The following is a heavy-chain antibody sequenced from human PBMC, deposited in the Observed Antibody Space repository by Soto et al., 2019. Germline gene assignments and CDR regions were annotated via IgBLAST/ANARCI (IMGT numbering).Heavy chain of an antibody. CDR1: GYSFTSYW. J-gene: IGHJ4*02. CDR3: ARPILKDYGDGYYFDY. V-gene: IGHV5-51*01. Sequence: PGESLKISCKGSGYSFTSYWIGWVRQMPGKGLEWMGIIYPGDSDTRYSPSFQGQVTISADKSISTAYLQWSSLKASDTAMYYCARPILKDYGDGYYFDYWGRGTLVSVSS. D-gene: IGHD4-17*01. CDR2: IYPGDSDT.